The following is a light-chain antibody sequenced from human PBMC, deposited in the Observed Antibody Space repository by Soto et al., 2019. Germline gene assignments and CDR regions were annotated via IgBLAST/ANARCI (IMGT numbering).Light chain of an antibody. V-gene: IGKV1-39*01. Sequence: DIQMTQSPSSLSASVGDRVTITCRASQGIAKFLNWYQQKPGKAPKLLTYGTSSLRSGVPSRFSGSGFGTDFTLTISSLQPEDSATYYCQQNYSPPPVTFGQGTRLEIK. CDR3: QQNYSPPPVT. CDR1: QGIAKF. CDR2: GTS. J-gene: IGKJ5*01.